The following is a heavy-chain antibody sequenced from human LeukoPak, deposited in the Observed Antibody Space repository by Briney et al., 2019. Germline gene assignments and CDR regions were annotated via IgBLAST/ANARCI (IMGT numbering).Heavy chain of an antibody. D-gene: IGHD1-26*01. Sequence: GPLRLSCAASGFTFSSSAMSWVRQPPGKGLEWLGEINHSGTTNYNPPLKSRVTISVDTSKNQFSLNLSSVTAADTGVYYCARGLGDGSYYPYFDYWGQGTLVTVSS. CDR2: INHSGTT. V-gene: IGHV4-34*01. CDR3: ARGLGDGSYYPYFDY. CDR1: GFTFSSSA. J-gene: IGHJ4*02.